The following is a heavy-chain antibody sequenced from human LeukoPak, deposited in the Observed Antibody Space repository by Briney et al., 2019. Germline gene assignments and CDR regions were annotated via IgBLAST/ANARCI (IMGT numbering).Heavy chain of an antibody. Sequence: GRSLRLSCAASGFIFSSYGMPWVRQAPGKGLEWVAVISYVQSDKFYAASVKGRFTISRDNSKTTLYLQMNSLRPQDTALYYCARDRSYDFWSGYSTPDYWGQGTLVTVSS. V-gene: IGHV3-30*03. D-gene: IGHD3-3*01. CDR1: GFIFSSYG. CDR3: ARDRSYDFWSGYSTPDY. J-gene: IGHJ4*02. CDR2: ISYVQSDK.